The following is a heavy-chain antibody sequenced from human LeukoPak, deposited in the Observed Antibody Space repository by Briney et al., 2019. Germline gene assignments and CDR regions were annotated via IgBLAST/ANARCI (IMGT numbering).Heavy chain of an antibody. CDR1: GFTFSSYG. D-gene: IGHD1-26*01. J-gene: IGHJ4*02. V-gene: IGHV3-23*01. CDR2: ISGSGGGT. Sequence: GGSLRLSCAASGFTFSSYGVSWVRQAPGKGLEWVSAISGSGGGTYYADSVKGRFIISRDNSKNTLYLQMNSLRGEDTAVYYCAKTRLHSGSYSPDYWGQGTLVTVSS. CDR3: AKTRLHSGSYSPDY.